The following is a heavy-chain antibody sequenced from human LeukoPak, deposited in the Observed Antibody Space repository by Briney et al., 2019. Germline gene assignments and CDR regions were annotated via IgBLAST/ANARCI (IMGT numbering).Heavy chain of an antibody. CDR1: GYTFTGYY. CDR2: INPNSGDT. J-gene: IGHJ4*02. Sequence: ASVKVSCKASGYTFTGYYMHWVRQAPGQGLEWMGWINPNSGDTNYAQKFQGRVTMTRDTSISTAYMELSRLRSDDTAVYYCARVTGRGSWLLDYWGQGTLVTVSS. V-gene: IGHV1-2*02. D-gene: IGHD1-26*01. CDR3: ARVTGRGSWLLDY.